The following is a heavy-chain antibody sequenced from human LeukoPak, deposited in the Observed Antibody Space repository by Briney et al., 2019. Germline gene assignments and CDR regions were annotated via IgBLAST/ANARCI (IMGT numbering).Heavy chain of an antibody. CDR2: IRGGRTST. CDR3: VSSGPYLYYGSGYYTY. V-gene: IGHV3-48*04. J-gene: IGHJ4*02. D-gene: IGHD3-10*01. Sequence: GGSLRLSCAASGFTVSSNYMSWVRQAPGKGLEWVSNIRGGRTSTYYADSVRGRFTISRDNAKNSLYLQMNGLRAEDTAVYYCVSSGPYLYYGSGYYTYWGQGTLVTVSS. CDR1: GFTVSSNY.